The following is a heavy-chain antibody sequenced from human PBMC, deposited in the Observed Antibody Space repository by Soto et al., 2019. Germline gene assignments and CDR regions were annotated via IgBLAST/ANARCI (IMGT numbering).Heavy chain of an antibody. J-gene: IGHJ3*02. D-gene: IGHD3-3*01. V-gene: IGHV4-61*01. CDR1: GGSVRGGYYY. CDR3: ARGVTYYDFWSGYYRRDAFDI. CDR2: IYYSGST. Sequence: PSETLSLTCTVSGGSVRGGYYYWSWIRQPPGKGLEWIGYIYYSGSTNYNPSLKSRVTISVDTSKNQFSLKLSSVTAADTAVYYCARGVTYYDFWSGYYRRDAFDIWGQGTMVTVSS.